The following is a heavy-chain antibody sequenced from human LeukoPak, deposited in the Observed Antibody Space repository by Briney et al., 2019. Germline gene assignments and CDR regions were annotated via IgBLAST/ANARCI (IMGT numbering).Heavy chain of an antibody. CDR2: INHSGST. CDR1: GGSFSGYY. J-gene: IGHJ5*02. D-gene: IGHD6-6*01. V-gene: IGHV4-34*01. Sequence: PSETLSLTCAVYGGSFSGYYWSWIRQPPGKGLEWIGEINHSGSTNYNPSLKSRVTISVDTSKNQFSLKLSSVTAADTAVYYCARAARARPSWFDPWGQGTLVTVSS. CDR3: ARAARARPSWFDP.